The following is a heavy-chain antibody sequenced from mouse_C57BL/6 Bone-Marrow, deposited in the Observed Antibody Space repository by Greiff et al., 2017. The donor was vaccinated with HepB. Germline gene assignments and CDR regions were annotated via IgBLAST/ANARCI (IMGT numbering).Heavy chain of an antibody. J-gene: IGHJ2*01. Sequence: EVQVVESGEGLVKPGGSLKLSCAASGFTFSSYAMSWVRQTPEKRLEWVAYISSGGDYIYYADTVKGRFTISRDNARNTLFLQMTSLRSEDTAMYYCVYGSSFYFDYWGQGTTLTVSS. V-gene: IGHV5S21*01. CDR3: VYGSSFYFDY. CDR1: GFTFSSYA. CDR2: ISSGGDYI. D-gene: IGHD1-1*01.